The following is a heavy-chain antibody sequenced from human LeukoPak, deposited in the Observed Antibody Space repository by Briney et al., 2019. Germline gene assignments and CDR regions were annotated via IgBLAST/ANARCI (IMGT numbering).Heavy chain of an antibody. J-gene: IGHJ3*01. D-gene: IGHD3-10*01. CDR1: GGSISSYY. Sequence: PSETLSLTCTVSGGSISSYYWSWIRQPPGKGLEWIGYIYYSGSTNYNPSLKSRVTISVDTSKNQFSLKLSSVTAADTAVYYCARALGGSGGEVWGQGTMVTVSS. CDR3: ARALGGSGGEV. CDR2: IYYSGST. V-gene: IGHV4-59*01.